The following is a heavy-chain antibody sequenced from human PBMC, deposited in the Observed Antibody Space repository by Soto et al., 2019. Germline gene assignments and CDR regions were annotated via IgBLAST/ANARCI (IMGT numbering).Heavy chain of an antibody. Sequence: SGGSLRLSCAASGFTFSSAWMHWVRQVPGKGLVWVSRISSDGSTTDYADSVRGRFTISRDNAKNTLYLQMNSLRGEDTAVYHCARDGGITAIGPPGFDYWGQGTRVTVSS. J-gene: IGHJ4*02. CDR3: ARDGGITAIGPPGFDY. CDR1: GFTFSSAW. CDR2: ISSDGSTT. V-gene: IGHV3-74*01. D-gene: IGHD6-13*01.